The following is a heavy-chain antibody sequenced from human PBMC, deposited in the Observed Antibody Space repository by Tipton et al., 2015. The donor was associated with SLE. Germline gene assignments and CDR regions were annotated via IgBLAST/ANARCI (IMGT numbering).Heavy chain of an antibody. J-gene: IGHJ4*02. CDR3: ARGGFGELSY. Sequence: TLSLTCIVSGGSVSNRSFYWGWIRQSPGKGLEWIASISYSGSTYYNLSLRSRVTISVDTSKNQFSLTLTSVTAADTGVYYCARGGFGELSYWGQGTLVTVSS. V-gene: IGHV4-39*01. CDR1: GGSVSNRSFY. CDR2: ISYSGST. D-gene: IGHD3-10*01.